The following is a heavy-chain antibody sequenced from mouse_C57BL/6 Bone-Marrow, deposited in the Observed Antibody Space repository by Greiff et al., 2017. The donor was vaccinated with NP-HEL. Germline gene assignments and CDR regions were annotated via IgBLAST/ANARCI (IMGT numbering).Heavy chain of an antibody. CDR3: ARPRVHY. Sequence: EVQVVESGGDLVKPGGSLKLSCAASGFTFSSYGMSWVRQTPDKRLEWVATISSGGSYTYYPDSVKGRFTISRDHAKNTLYLQMSSLKSEYTAMYYCARPRVHYWGQGTTLTVSS. CDR2: ISSGGSYT. J-gene: IGHJ2*01. CDR1: GFTFSSYG. V-gene: IGHV5-6*01. D-gene: IGHD3-3*01.